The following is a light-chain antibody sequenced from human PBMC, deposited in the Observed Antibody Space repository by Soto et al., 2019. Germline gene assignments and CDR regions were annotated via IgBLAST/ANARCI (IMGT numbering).Light chain of an antibody. J-gene: IGLJ2*01. Sequence: QCVLTQPPSAYGTAGERGSITCSGSSPNIGSNTVNWYQQLPGTAPKLLIYSNNQRPSGVPDRFSGSKSGTSASLAISGLQSEDEADYYCAAWDDSLNAYVVFGGGTKVTVL. CDR2: SNN. V-gene: IGLV1-44*01. CDR1: SPNIGSNT. CDR3: AAWDDSLNAYVV.